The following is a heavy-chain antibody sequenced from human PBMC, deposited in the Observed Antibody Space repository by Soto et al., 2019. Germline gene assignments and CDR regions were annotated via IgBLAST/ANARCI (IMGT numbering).Heavy chain of an antibody. J-gene: IGHJ4*02. CDR1: GGSFSGYY. D-gene: IGHD6-13*01. V-gene: IGHV4-34*01. CDR3: AREKPYSSSWYHDY. CDR2: INHSGST. Sequence: QVQLQQWGAGLLKPSETLSLTCAVYGGSFSGYYWSWIRQPPGKGLEWIGEINHSGSTNYNPSLENRVNLSVDTSKNQFSLKLSSVTAADTAVYYCAREKPYSSSWYHDYWGQGTLVTVSS.